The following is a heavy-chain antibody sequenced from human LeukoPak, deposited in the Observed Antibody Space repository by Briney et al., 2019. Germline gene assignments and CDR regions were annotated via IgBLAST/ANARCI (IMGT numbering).Heavy chain of an antibody. J-gene: IGHJ4*02. CDR1: GFMFSSYG. CDR3: VNMGATPLDY. D-gene: IGHD1-26*01. CDR2: IRYDGSNK. Sequence: PGGSLRLSCAASGFMFSSYGMHWVRQAPGKGLEWVAFIRYDGSNKYYVDSVKGRFTISRDNSKNTLYLQINSLRAEDTAVYYCVNMGATPLDYWGQGTLVTVSS. V-gene: IGHV3-30*02.